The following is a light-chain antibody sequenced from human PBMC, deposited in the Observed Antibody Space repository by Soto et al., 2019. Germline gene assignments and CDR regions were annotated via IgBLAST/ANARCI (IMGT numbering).Light chain of an antibody. CDR3: QQYGSSPPKYT. J-gene: IGKJ2*01. Sequence: EIVLTQSPGTLSLPPGERATLSCRASQSVSSSYLAWYQQKPGQAPRLLIYGASSRATGIPGRFSGSGSGTDFTLTISRLEPEDFAVYYCQQYGSSPPKYTFGQGTKVDIK. CDR2: GAS. CDR1: QSVSSSY. V-gene: IGKV3-20*01.